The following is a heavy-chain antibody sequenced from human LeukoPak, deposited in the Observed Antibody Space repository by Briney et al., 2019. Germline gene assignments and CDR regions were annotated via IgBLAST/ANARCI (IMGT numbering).Heavy chain of an antibody. J-gene: IGHJ4*02. CDR3: ASRGYYYDSSGPDY. D-gene: IGHD3-22*01. CDR2: IGTSGSPT. Sequence: GGSLRLSCAASGFTFRTSAMSWVRQAPGKGLEWVSAIGTSGSPTYYADSVKGRFTISRDNSKNTLYLQMNSLRAEDTAVYYCASRGYYYDSSGPDYWGQGTLVTVSS. V-gene: IGHV3-23*01. CDR1: GFTFRTSA.